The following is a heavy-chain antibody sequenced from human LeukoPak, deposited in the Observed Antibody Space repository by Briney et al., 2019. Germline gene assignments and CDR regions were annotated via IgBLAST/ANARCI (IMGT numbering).Heavy chain of an antibody. CDR2: IYTSGST. V-gene: IGHV4-4*07. Sequence: KSSETLSLTCTVSGGSISSYYWSWIRQPAGKGLEWIGRIYTSGSTNYNPSLKSRVTMSVDTSKNQFSLKLSSVTAADTAVYYCAREIYGDYGTRTKNAFDIWGQGTMVTVSS. CDR1: GGSISSYY. D-gene: IGHD4-17*01. J-gene: IGHJ3*02. CDR3: AREIYGDYGTRTKNAFDI.